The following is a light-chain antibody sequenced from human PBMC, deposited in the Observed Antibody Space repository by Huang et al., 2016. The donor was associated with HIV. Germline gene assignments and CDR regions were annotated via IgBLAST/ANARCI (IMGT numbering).Light chain of an antibody. CDR3: QQSYSTFT. Sequence: DIHMTQSPSSLSASVGDRVTITCRASQSISSYLNWYQQKPGKAPKLLIYAASSLQSGVPSRCSGSGSGTDVTLTISSLQPEDFATYYCQQSYSTFTFGPGTKVDIK. V-gene: IGKV1-39*01. J-gene: IGKJ3*01. CDR1: QSISSY. CDR2: AAS.